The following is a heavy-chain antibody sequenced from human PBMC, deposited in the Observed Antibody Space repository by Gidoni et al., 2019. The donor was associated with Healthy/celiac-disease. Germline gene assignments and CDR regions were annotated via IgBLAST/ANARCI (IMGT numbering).Heavy chain of an antibody. CDR1: GFTFGDYA. V-gene: IGHV3-49*05. CDR2: IRSKAYGGTT. Sequence: EVQLVESGGGLVKPGRSLRLSCTASGFTFGDYAMSWFRQAPGKGLEWVGFIRSKAYGGTTEYAASVKGRFTISRDDSKSIAYLQMNSLKTEDTAVYYCTTGDFWSGYYTWGQGTLVTVSS. D-gene: IGHD3-3*01. CDR3: TTGDFWSGYYT. J-gene: IGHJ5*02.